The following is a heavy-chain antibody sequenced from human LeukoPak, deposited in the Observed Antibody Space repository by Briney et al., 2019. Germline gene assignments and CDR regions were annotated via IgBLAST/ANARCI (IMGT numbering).Heavy chain of an antibody. Sequence: PGGSLRLPCAASGFTFSSYDMHWVRQATGKGLEWVSAIGTAGDTYYPGSVKGRFTISRENGKNSLYLQMNSLRAGDTAVYYCARGGWFGEFSGFDPWGQGTLVTVSS. D-gene: IGHD3-10*01. CDR1: GFTFSSYD. V-gene: IGHV3-13*01. CDR3: ARGGWFGEFSGFDP. CDR2: IGTAGDT. J-gene: IGHJ5*02.